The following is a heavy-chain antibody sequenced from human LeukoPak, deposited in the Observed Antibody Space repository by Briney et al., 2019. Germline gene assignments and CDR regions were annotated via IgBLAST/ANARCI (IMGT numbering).Heavy chain of an antibody. CDR3: ARDSITIFGVVDY. J-gene: IGHJ4*02. CDR1: GGSISSGSYY. CDR2: IYTSGST. Sequence: SQTLSLTCTVSGGSISSGSYYWSWIRQPAGKGLEWIGRIYTSGSTNYNPSLKSRVTISVDTSKNQFSLKLSSVTAADTAVYYCARDSITIFGVVDYWGQGTLVTVSS. V-gene: IGHV4-61*02. D-gene: IGHD3-3*01.